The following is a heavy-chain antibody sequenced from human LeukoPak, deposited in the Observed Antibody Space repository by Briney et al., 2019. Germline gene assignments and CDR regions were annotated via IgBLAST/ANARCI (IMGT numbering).Heavy chain of an antibody. V-gene: IGHV3-7*01. D-gene: IGHD1-14*01. CDR2: INKDGSEE. CDR1: GFTLSSYL. CDR3: ARSNPNRNALDL. J-gene: IGHJ3*01. Sequence: PGGSLRLSCAASGFTLSSYLMSWVRQAPGRRLEWVANINKDGSEETYLDSVKGRFTVSRDNAKNSLFLQMNSLRGDDTAVYYCARSNPNRNALDLWGQGTMVTISS.